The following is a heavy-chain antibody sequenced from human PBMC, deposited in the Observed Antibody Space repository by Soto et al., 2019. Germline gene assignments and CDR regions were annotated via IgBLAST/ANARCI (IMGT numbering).Heavy chain of an antibody. CDR3: ARYSSSPSRAFDI. J-gene: IGHJ3*02. D-gene: IGHD6-13*01. CDR1: GGSISSFY. Sequence: SEILSLTCTVSGGSISSFYWSWIRQPPGKGLEWIGYIYYSGSTNYNPSLKSRVTISVDTSKKQFSLKLSSVTAADTAVYYCARYSSSPSRAFDIWGQGTMVTVSS. CDR2: IYYSGST. V-gene: IGHV4-59*01.